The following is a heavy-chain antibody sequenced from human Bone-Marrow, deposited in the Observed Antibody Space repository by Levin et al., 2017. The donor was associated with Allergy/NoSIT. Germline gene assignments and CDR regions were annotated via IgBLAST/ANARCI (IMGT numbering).Heavy chain of an antibody. CDR2: IYHSGST. D-gene: IGHD1-1*01. Sequence: PSETLSLTCGVSGGSISSNNWWSWVRQPPGKGLEWIGEIYHSGSTNYNPSLKSRVTMSVDKSKNQFSLRVSSVTAADTAVYYCARGGTGHIDYWGQGTLVTVSS. J-gene: IGHJ4*02. CDR3: ARGGTGHIDY. CDR1: GGSISSNNW. V-gene: IGHV4-4*02.